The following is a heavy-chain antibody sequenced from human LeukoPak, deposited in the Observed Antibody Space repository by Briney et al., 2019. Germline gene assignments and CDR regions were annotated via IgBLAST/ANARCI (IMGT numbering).Heavy chain of an antibody. CDR3: ARGGQWLQLKGGYFDY. Sequence: SVKVSCKASGGTFSSYAISWVRQAPGQGHEWMGGIIPIFGTANYAQKFQGRVTITADESTSTAYMELSSLRSEDTAVYYCARGGQWLQLKGGYFDYWGQGTLVTVSS. CDR2: IIPIFGTA. D-gene: IGHD5-24*01. J-gene: IGHJ4*02. CDR1: GGTFSSYA. V-gene: IGHV1-69*13.